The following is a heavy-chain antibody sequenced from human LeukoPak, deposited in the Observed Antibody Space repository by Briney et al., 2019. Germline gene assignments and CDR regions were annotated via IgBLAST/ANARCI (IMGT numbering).Heavy chain of an antibody. CDR2: IYYSGST. CDR1: GGSMNSYY. Sequence: SETLSLTCTVSGGSMNSYYWTWIRQPPGKGLEWIGYIYYSGSTNYNPSLKSRVTISVDTSKNQFSLKLSSVTAADTAVYYCARVRQFRYSSFYFDYWGQGTLVTVSS. J-gene: IGHJ4*02. CDR3: ARVRQFRYSSFYFDY. V-gene: IGHV4-59*12. D-gene: IGHD6-19*01.